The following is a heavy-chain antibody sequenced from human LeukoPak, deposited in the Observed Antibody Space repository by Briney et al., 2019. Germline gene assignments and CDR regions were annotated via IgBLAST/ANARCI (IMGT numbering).Heavy chain of an antibody. CDR3: ARGGPRCSSTSCSYSQSGWSPRNWFDP. CDR1: GGSFSGYY. J-gene: IGHJ5*02. CDR2: INHSGST. Sequence: PSETLSLTCAVYGGSFSGYYWSWIRQPPGKGLEWIGEINHSGSTNYNPSLKGRVTISVDTSKNQFSLKLSSVTAADTAVYYCARGGPRCSSTSCSYSQSGWSPRNWFDPWGQGTLVTVSS. D-gene: IGHD2-2*01. V-gene: IGHV4-34*01.